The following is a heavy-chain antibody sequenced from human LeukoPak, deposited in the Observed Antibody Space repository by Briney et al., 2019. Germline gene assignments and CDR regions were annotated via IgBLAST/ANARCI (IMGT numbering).Heavy chain of an antibody. CDR3: ACSGRDGYNPYYYYYMDV. J-gene: IGHJ6*03. D-gene: IGHD5-24*01. CDR1: GGSISSYY. CDR2: IYYSGST. Sequence: PSETLSLTCTVSGGSISSYYWSWIRQPPGKGLEWIGYIYYSGSTNYNPSLKSRVTISVDTPKNQFSLKLSSVTAADTAVYYCACSGRDGYNPYYYYYMDVWGKGTTVTVSS. V-gene: IGHV4-59*01.